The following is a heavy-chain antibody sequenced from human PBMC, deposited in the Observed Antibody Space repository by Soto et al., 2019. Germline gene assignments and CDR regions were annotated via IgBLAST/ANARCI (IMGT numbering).Heavy chain of an antibody. CDR1: GYTFTSYG. V-gene: IGHV1-18*01. D-gene: IGHD6-6*01. CDR2: ISAYNGNT. CDR3: ARAGSSIADLGAYAFDI. J-gene: IGHJ3*02. Sequence: QVQLVQSGAEVKKPGASVKVSCKASGYTFTSYGISWVRQAPGQGLEWMGWISAYNGNTNYAQKLQGRVTMTTDTSTSTAYMERMSLRSDDAAVYYCARAGSSIADLGAYAFDIWGQGTMFTVSS.